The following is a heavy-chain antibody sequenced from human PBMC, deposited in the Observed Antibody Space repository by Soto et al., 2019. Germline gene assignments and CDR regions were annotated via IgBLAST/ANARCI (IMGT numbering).Heavy chain of an antibody. CDR1: GFTFSDSY. CDR3: ARDENMAAAVDY. J-gene: IGHJ4*02. V-gene: IGHV3-11*06. D-gene: IGHD2-15*01. CDR2: ISGGLSYI. Sequence: GGSLRLSCAASGFTFSDSYMIWIRQAPGKGLEWVSYISGGLSYINYADSVKGRFTISRDNAKNSLYLQMNSLRVEDTAVYYCARDENMAAAVDYWGQGTQVTVSS.